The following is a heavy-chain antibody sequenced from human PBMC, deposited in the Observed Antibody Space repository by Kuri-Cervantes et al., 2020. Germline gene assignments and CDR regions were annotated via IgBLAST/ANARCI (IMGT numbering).Heavy chain of an antibody. CDR2: ISSSSSYI. V-gene: IGHV3-21*01. J-gene: IGHJ2*01. CDR3: ARDPKAPPNYGDYINDNWYFDL. Sequence: GGSLRLSCAASGFTFSSYSMNWVRQAPGKGLEWVSSISSSSSYIYYADSVKGRFTISRDNAKNSLYLQMNSLRAEDTAVYYCARDPKAPPNYGDYINDNWYFDLWGRGTLVTGLL. D-gene: IGHD4-17*01. CDR1: GFTFSSYS.